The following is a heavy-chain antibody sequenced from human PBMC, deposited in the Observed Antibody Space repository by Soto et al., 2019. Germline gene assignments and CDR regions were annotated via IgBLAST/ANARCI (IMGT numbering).Heavy chain of an antibody. Sequence: QVQLQESGPGLVKPSGTLSLTCAVSGGSISSSNWWSWVRQPPGKGLEWIGEIYHSGSTNYNPSLKSRVTISVDKSKNQFSLELSSVTAADTAVYYCARDFSSGWSNWYFDLWGRGTLVTVSS. CDR3: ARDFSSGWSNWYFDL. D-gene: IGHD6-19*01. J-gene: IGHJ2*01. CDR1: GGSISSSNW. CDR2: IYHSGST. V-gene: IGHV4-4*02.